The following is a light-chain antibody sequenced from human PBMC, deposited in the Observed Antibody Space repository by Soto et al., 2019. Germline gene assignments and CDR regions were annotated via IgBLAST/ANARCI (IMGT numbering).Light chain of an antibody. CDR2: HAS. V-gene: IGKV1-5*01. J-gene: IGKJ1*01. CDR1: QSISNW. CDR3: EQYYSYS. Sequence: DIQMTQSPSTLPASVGDRVTITCRASQSISNWLAWYQQKPGTAPKVLIYHASSLQSVFPSRFSGSGSGTEFTLTIISPQPYDFATYYCEQYYSYSFGQGTKVDIK.